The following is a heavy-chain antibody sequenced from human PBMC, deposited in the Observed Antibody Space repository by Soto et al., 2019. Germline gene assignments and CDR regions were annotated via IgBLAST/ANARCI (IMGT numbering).Heavy chain of an antibody. CDR2: ISGSGGST. J-gene: IGHJ6*02. V-gene: IGHV3-23*01. CDR3: ARKLVNAYGDYHGMDV. CDR1: GFTFSSYA. Sequence: GVSLRLACAAYGFTFSSYAMSWVRQAPGKGLEWVSAISGSGGSTYYADSVTGRFTISRDNSKNTLYLQMNSLRAEDTAVYYCARKLVNAYGDYHGMDVWGQGTTVTVSS. D-gene: IGHD4-17*01.